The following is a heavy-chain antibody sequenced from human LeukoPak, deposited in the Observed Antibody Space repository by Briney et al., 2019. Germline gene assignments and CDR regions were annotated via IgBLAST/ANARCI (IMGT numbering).Heavy chain of an antibody. J-gene: IGHJ4*02. V-gene: IGHV1-69*05. CDR2: IIPIFGTA. Sequence: ASVKVPCKASGGTFSSYAISWVRQAPGQGLEWMGGIIPIFGTANYAQKFQGRVTITTDESTSTAYMELSSLRSEDTAVYYCARRSYDSSGYERFDYWGQGTLVTVSS. D-gene: IGHD3-22*01. CDR1: GGTFSSYA. CDR3: ARRSYDSSGYERFDY.